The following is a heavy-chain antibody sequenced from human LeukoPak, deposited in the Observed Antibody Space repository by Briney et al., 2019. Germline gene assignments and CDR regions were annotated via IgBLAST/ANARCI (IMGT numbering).Heavy chain of an antibody. CDR1: GYTFTGYY. CDR2: INPNSGGT. CDR3: ARDGVAEYYYYGMDV. J-gene: IGHJ6*02. Sequence: ASVKVSCKASGYTFTGYYMHWVRQAPGQGLEWMGWINPNSGGTNYAQKFQGRVTMTRDTSISTAYMELSRLRSDDTAVYYCARDGVAEYYYYGMDVWGQGPTVTVSS. D-gene: IGHD2-15*01. V-gene: IGHV1-2*02.